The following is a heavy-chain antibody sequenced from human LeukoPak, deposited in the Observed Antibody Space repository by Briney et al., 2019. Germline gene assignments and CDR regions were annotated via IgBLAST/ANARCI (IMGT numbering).Heavy chain of an antibody. V-gene: IGHV3-23*01. Sequence: GGSLRLSCAASGFTFSSYAMSWVRQAPGKGLEWVSAISGSGGSTYYADSVKGRFTISRDNSKNTLYLQMNSLRAEDTAVYYCAKARYDNLTGYPSPGFDYWGQGTLVTVSS. J-gene: IGHJ4*02. CDR2: ISGSGGST. CDR1: GFTFSSYA. CDR3: AKARYDNLTGYPSPGFDY. D-gene: IGHD3-9*01.